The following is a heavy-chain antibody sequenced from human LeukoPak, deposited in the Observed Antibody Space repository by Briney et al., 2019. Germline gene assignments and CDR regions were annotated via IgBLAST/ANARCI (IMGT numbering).Heavy chain of an antibody. J-gene: IGHJ3*02. CDR1: GFTFKNSA. CDR2: ISGSRDNS. V-gene: IGHV3-23*01. CDR3: ARDLMVRGETGAFDI. Sequence: GGSLRLSCAASGFTFKNSAMSWVRQAPGRGLEWVSTISGSRDNSYYADSVKGRFTISRDNSKNTLYLQMNSLSVEDAAVYYCARDLMVRGETGAFDIWGQGTVVTVSS. D-gene: IGHD3-10*01.